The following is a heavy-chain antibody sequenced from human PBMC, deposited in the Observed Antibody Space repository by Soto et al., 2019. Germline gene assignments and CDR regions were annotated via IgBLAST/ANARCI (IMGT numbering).Heavy chain of an antibody. J-gene: IGHJ6*02. CDR1: GGTFSSYA. Sequence: QVQLVQSGAEVKKPGSSVKVSCKASGGTFSSYAISWVRQAPGQGLEWMGGIIPIFGTANYAQKFQGRVTITADESTSTAYMELSSPRSEDTAVYFCARTWIQLWSEGYYYYGMDVWGQGTTVTVSS. CDR3: ARTWIQLWSEGYYYYGMDV. V-gene: IGHV1-69*01. CDR2: IIPIFGTA. D-gene: IGHD5-18*01.